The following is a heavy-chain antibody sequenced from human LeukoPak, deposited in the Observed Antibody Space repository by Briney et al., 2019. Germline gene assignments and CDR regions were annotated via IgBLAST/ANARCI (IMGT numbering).Heavy chain of an antibody. D-gene: IGHD3-22*01. J-gene: IGHJ4*02. CDR2: INSDGSST. Sequence: SGGSLRLSCAASGFTFSSYWMHWVRRAPGKGLVWVSRINSDGSSTSYADSVKGRFTISRDNAKNTLYLQMNSLRAEDTAVYYCARAADSSGYYDYWGQGTLVTVSS. CDR3: ARAADSSGYYDY. CDR1: GFTFSSYW. V-gene: IGHV3-74*01.